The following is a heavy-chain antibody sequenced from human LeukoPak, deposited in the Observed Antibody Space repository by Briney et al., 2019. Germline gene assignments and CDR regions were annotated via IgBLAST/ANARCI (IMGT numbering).Heavy chain of an antibody. J-gene: IGHJ4*02. V-gene: IGHV3-30*02. CDR3: AKGPHNRYSSGWVDY. Sequence: GGSLRLSCAASGFTFSSYGMHWVRQAPGKGLEWVAFIRYDGSNKYYADSVKGRFTISRDNSKNTLYLQMNSLRAEGTAVYYCAKGPHNRYSSGWVDYWGQGTLVTVSS. CDR1: GFTFSSYG. CDR2: IRYDGSNK. D-gene: IGHD6-19*01.